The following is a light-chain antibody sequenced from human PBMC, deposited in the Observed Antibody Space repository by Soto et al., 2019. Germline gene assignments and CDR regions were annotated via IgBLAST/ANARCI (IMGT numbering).Light chain of an antibody. CDR1: QSVSSSV. CDR3: QHYDTSRVWT. Sequence: EIVLTQSPGTLSLSPGERATLSCRASQSVSSSVLAWYQQKPGQAPRLLIYAASFKASGIPDRFSGSGSGTDFTFTITRLETEDIVVYYCQHYDTSRVWTFGQGTKVEI. CDR2: AAS. J-gene: IGKJ1*01. V-gene: IGKV3-20*01.